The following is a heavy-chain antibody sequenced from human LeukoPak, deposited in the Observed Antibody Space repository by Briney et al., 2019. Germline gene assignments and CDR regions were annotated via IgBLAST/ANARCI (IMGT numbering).Heavy chain of an antibody. CDR2: IYYSGST. D-gene: IGHD6-6*01. Sequence: PSQTLSLTCTVSGGSISSGDYYWSWIRQPPGKGLEWIGYIYYSGSTNYNPSLKSRVTISVDTSKNQFSLKLSSVTAADTAVYYCAREIAARPPLGDRLAFDIWGQGTMVTVSS. CDR3: AREIAARPPLGDRLAFDI. CDR1: GGSISSGDYY. J-gene: IGHJ3*02. V-gene: IGHV4-61*08.